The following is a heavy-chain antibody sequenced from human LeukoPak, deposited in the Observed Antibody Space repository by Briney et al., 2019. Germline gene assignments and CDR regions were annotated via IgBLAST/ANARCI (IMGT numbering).Heavy chain of an antibody. V-gene: IGHV3-48*04. J-gene: IGHJ6*03. Sequence: GGSLRLSCEASGLTFRTYSMIGGRQAPGRGVEWVSYITSSSDAIYYADSVKGRFTISRDNAKNSLFLQMNSPRTEDPAAYSCARAPSGRYDHDFYHYMDVWGKGNTVTVSS. D-gene: IGHD1-26*01. CDR1: GLTFRTYS. CDR3: ARAPSGRYDHDFYHYMDV. CDR2: ITSSSDAI.